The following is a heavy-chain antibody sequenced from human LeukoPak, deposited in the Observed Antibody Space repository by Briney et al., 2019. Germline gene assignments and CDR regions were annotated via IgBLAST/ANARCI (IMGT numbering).Heavy chain of an antibody. V-gene: IGHV4-59*01. CDR1: GGSISSYY. CDR3: ASSSWYLRRYFDL. Sequence: PSETLSLTCTVSGGSISSYYWGWIRQPPGKGLEWIGYIYYSGSTNYNPSLKSRVTISVDTSKNQFSLKLSSVTAADTAVYYCASSSWYLRRYFDLWGRGTLVTVSS. CDR2: IYYSGST. D-gene: IGHD6-13*01. J-gene: IGHJ2*01.